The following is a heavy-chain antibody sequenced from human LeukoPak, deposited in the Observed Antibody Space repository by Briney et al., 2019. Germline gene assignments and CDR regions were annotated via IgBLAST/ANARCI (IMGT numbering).Heavy chain of an antibody. D-gene: IGHD3-22*01. V-gene: IGHV1-2*02. CDR1: GYTFTVYY. CDR3: ARTYYYDSSGYYYDY. CDR2: INPNSGGT. J-gene: IGHJ4*02. Sequence: ASVTVCFQASGYTFTVYYMHWVRQAPGQGLEWMGWINPNSGGTNYAQKFQGRVTMTRDTSISTAYLELSRLRSDDTAVYYCARTYYYDSSGYYYDYWGQGTLVTVSS.